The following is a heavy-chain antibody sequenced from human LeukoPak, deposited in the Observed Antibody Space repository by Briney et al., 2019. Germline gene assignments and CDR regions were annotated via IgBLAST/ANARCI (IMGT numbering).Heavy chain of an antibody. CDR3: ARGDYGDYAAPPDY. D-gene: IGHD4-17*01. V-gene: IGHV3-30-3*01. Sequence: LGGSLRLSCAASGFTFSSYAMHWVRQAPGKGLEWVAVISYDGSNKYYADSVKGRFTISRDNSKNTLYLQMNSLRAEDTAVYYCARGDYGDYAAPPDYWGQGTLVTVSS. CDR2: ISYDGSNK. CDR1: GFTFSSYA. J-gene: IGHJ4*02.